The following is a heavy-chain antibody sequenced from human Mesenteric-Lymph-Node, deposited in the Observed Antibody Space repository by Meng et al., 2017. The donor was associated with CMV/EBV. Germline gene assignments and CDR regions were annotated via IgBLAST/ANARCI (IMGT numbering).Heavy chain of an antibody. D-gene: IGHD1-1*01. Sequence: ASVKVSCKASGYTFTGYYMHWVRQAPGQGLEWMGWINPNSGGTNYAQKFQGRVTMTRDTSISTAYMELSRLRSDDTAVYYCARDDARYNWNDVYHYWGQGTPVTVSS. J-gene: IGHJ4*02. V-gene: IGHV1-2*02. CDR1: GYTFTGYY. CDR3: ARDDARYNWNDVYHY. CDR2: INPNSGGT.